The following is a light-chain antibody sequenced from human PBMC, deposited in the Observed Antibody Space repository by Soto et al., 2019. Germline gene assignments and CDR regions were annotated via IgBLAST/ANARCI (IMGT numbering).Light chain of an antibody. CDR1: QSIDTIS. CDR2: GAS. J-gene: IGKJ4*01. CDR3: QHYDTSLST. Sequence: DIVLTQSPGTLSLSPGERATLSCRASQSIDTISLAWYQQKPGQAPWLLIYGASTRSTGIPDRFGGSGSGTDFTLTISRLEPEDFAVYYCQHYDTSLSTFGGGTTVDI. V-gene: IGKV3-20*01.